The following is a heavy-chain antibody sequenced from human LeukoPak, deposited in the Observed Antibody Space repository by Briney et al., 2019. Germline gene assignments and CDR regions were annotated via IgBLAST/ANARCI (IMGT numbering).Heavy chain of an antibody. CDR2: ISAYNGNT. CDR3: ARDDTTHDAFDI. Sequence: GASVKVSCKASGYTFTSYGISWVRQAPGQGLEWMGWISAYNGNTNYAQKLQGRVTMTPDTSMSTAYMELRSLRSDDTAVYYCARDDTTHDAFDIWGQGTMVTVSS. J-gene: IGHJ3*02. CDR1: GYTFTSYG. D-gene: IGHD1-14*01. V-gene: IGHV1-18*01.